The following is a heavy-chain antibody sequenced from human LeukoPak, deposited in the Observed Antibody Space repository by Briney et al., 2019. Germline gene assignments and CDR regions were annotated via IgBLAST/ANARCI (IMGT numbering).Heavy chain of an antibody. V-gene: IGHV3-48*03. Sequence: GGCLRLSCAASGFTLSSYEMNWVRQAPGKGLEWVSYINSSGSTMYYADSLKGRFTISRDNAKNSLYLQMNSLRAEDTAVYYCARDRVRIQLWPTFDYWGQGTLVTVSS. CDR1: GFTLSSYE. CDR2: INSSGSTM. D-gene: IGHD5-18*01. J-gene: IGHJ4*02. CDR3: ARDRVRIQLWPTFDY.